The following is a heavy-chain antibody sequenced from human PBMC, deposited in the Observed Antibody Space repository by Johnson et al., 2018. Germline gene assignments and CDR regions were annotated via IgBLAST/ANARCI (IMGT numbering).Heavy chain of an antibody. D-gene: IGHD3-16*01. CDR3: ARGGPPVTFSSYGMH. CDR2: ISYDGSNK. V-gene: IGHV3-30*03. Sequence: QVQLVETGGGLVKXGGSXRLXCAASGFTFSSYSMNWVRQAPGKGLEWVAVISYDGSNKYYADSLKGRFTISRENAKNSSYLQMNSLRAGDTAVYYCARGGPPVTFSSYGMHW. J-gene: IGHJ1*01. CDR1: GFTFSSYS.